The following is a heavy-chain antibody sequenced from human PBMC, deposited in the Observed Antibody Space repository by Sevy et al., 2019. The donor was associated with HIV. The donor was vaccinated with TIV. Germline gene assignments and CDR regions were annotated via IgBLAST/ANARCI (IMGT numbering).Heavy chain of an antibody. Sequence: GGYLRLSCAASGFAFYEYSMSWIRQAPGKGLEWVATLSFGCGKINYADSVKGRFTISRDNSKNSFYLQMDNLRVDDTALYYCAREGCSRPHDYWGQGTSVTVSS. CDR2: LSFGCGKI. D-gene: IGHD2-8*01. CDR3: AREGCSRPHDY. J-gene: IGHJ4*02. V-gene: IGHV3-23*01. CDR1: GFAFYEYS.